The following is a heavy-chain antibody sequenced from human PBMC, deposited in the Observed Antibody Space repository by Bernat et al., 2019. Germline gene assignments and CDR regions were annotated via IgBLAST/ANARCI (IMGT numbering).Heavy chain of an antibody. CDR1: GYTFTSYG. CDR2: ISAYNGNT. Sequence: QVQLVQSGAEVKKPGASVKVSCKASGYTFTSYGISWVRQAPGQGLEWMGWISAYNGNTNYAQKLQGRVTMTTDISTSTAYMELRSLRSDDTAVYYCARGKRGYCSGGSCSKVWFDPWGQGTLVTVSS. J-gene: IGHJ5*02. CDR3: ARGKRGYCSGGSCSKVWFDP. V-gene: IGHV1-18*01. D-gene: IGHD2-15*01.